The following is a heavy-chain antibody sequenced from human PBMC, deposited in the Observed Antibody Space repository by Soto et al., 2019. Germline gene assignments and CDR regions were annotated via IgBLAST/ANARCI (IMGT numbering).Heavy chain of an antibody. CDR1: SGSISSYY. J-gene: IGHJ4*02. D-gene: IGHD6-13*01. Sequence: QVQLQESGPGLVKPSETLSLTCTVSSGSISSYYWSWIRQPPGKGLEWIGYIYYSGIINYNPSLKSRVTISLDTSKNQFSLKLSSVTAADTAVYYGARGGAYSSSWYGNWGQGTLVTVSS. V-gene: IGHV4-59*01. CDR2: IYYSGII. CDR3: ARGGAYSSSWYGN.